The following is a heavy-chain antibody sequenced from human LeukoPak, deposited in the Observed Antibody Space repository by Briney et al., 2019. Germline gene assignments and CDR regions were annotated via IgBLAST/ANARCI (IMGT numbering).Heavy chain of an antibody. Sequence: SETLSLTSTVSGGSISSSNYYWGWIRQPPGKGLEWIGTIYYSGSTYYNPSLKSRVTISVDTSKNQFSLRLRSMTAADTAVYYCARSINRHSNVDHWGQGTLVTVSS. CDR1: GGSISSSNYY. V-gene: IGHV4-39*01. CDR2: IYYSGST. CDR3: ARSINRHSNVDH. D-gene: IGHD1-14*01. J-gene: IGHJ4*02.